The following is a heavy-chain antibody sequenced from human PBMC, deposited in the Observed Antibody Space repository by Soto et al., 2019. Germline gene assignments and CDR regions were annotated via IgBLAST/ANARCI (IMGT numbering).Heavy chain of an antibody. CDR2: ISAYNGNT. CDR1: GYTFTSYG. Sequence: ASVKVSCKASGYTFTSYGIRWVRQAPGQGLEWMGRISAYNGNTNYAQKLQGRVTMTTDTSTSTAYIELRSLRSDDTAVYYCARDSKVTIFGVVPPPYHGMDVWGQGTTVTVSS. V-gene: IGHV1-18*01. CDR3: ARDSKVTIFGVVPPPYHGMDV. D-gene: IGHD3-3*01. J-gene: IGHJ6*02.